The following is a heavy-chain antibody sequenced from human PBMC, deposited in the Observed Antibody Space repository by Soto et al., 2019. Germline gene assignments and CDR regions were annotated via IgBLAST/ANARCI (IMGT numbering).Heavy chain of an antibody. J-gene: IGHJ5*02. CDR1: GFPFSSFA. V-gene: IGHV3-23*01. CDR2: VAVRGGST. Sequence: GGSLRLSCWASGFPFSSFAITWGRQAPGKGLEWVSSVAVRGGSTYYADSVKGRFTMSRDNSKSTVYLQMNSLRADDTAVYYCAKQGAYDFWTSSNTWVDPCGQGALVTVPQ. D-gene: IGHD3-3*01. CDR3: AKQGAYDFWTSSNTWVDP.